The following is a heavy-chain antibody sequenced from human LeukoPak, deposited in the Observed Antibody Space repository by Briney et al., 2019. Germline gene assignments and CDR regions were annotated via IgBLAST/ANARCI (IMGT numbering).Heavy chain of an antibody. Sequence: VASVKVSCKTSGGTFSSYSTSWVRQAPGQGLEWMGGIIPISGTIKYAQKFQGRVTMTADRSTSTAYMALSSLRSEDTAVYYCATYRSTWSPRFEYFQEWGQGTLVTVSS. CDR3: ATYRSTWSPRFEYFQE. D-gene: IGHD6-13*01. V-gene: IGHV1-69*06. J-gene: IGHJ1*01. CDR2: IIPISGTI. CDR1: GGTFSSYS.